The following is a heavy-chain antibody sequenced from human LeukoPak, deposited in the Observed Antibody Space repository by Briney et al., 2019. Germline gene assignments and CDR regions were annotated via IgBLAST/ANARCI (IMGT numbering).Heavy chain of an antibody. D-gene: IGHD6-13*01. CDR2: ISSGSSTI. J-gene: IGHJ4*02. V-gene: IGHV3-48*01. Sequence: GGSLRLSCAASGFTFSSYSMNWVRQAPGKGLEWVSYISSGSSTIYYADSVKGRFTISRDNSKNTLYLQMNSLRAEDTAVYYCAKADSSSWYLFDYWGQGSLVTVSS. CDR3: AKADSSSWYLFDY. CDR1: GFTFSSYS.